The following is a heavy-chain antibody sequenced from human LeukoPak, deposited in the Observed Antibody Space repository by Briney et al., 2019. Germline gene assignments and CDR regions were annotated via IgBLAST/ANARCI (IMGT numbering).Heavy chain of an antibody. CDR3: ARSLDVEGTHTWYFGRFDY. Sequence: GGSLRLSCAASGFTFGNYAMSWVRQAPGKGLEWVSAISGTGGTTYYLDSVKGRFTISRDRSTNTLYLQMDSLEAEDTALYYCARSLDVEGTHTWYFGRFDYWGQGTLVTVSS. CDR1: GFTFGNYA. CDR2: ISGTGGTT. V-gene: IGHV3-23*01. J-gene: IGHJ4*02. D-gene: IGHD6-13*01.